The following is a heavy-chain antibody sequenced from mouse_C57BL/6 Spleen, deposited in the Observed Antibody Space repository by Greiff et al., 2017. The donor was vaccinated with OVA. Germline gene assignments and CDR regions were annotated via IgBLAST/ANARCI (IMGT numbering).Heavy chain of an antibody. CDR2: IDPNSGGT. Sequence: VQLQQPGAELVKPGASVKLSCKASGYTFTSYWMHWVKQRPGRGLEWIGRIDPNSGGTKYNGKFKSKATLTVDKPSSTAYMQLSSLTSADSAVYYCARGDYIGSSPRYCDVWGTGTTVTVSA. J-gene: IGHJ1*03. CDR1: GYTFTSYW. D-gene: IGHD1-1*01. V-gene: IGHV1-72*01. CDR3: ARGDYIGSSPRYCDV.